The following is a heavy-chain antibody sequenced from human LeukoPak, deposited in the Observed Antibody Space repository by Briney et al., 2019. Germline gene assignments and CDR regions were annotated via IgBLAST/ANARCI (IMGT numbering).Heavy chain of an antibody. Sequence: ASVKVSYKASGYTFTSYYMHWVRQAPGQGLEWMGIINPSGGSTSYAQKFQGRVTMTRDTSTSAVYMELSSLRSEDTAVYYCARGGQRVWFGEYNDYWGQGTLVTVSS. D-gene: IGHD3-10*01. CDR3: ARGGQRVWFGEYNDY. J-gene: IGHJ4*02. V-gene: IGHV1-46*01. CDR1: GYTFTSYY. CDR2: INPSGGST.